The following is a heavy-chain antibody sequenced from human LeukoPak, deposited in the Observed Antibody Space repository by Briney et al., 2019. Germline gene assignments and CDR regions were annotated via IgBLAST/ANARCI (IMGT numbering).Heavy chain of an antibody. CDR2: IISDGSSI. CDR1: DFTFSSHW. Sequence: GGSLRLSCATSDFTFSSHWMHWVRQAPGKGPVWVSRIISDGSSISYADSVKGRFTISRDNAKNTLYLQMNSLRAEDTAVYYCARGHVAGTDRHWDYWGQEALPTVSS. CDR3: ARGHVAGTDRHWDY. J-gene: IGHJ4*02. D-gene: IGHD6-19*01. V-gene: IGHV3-74*01.